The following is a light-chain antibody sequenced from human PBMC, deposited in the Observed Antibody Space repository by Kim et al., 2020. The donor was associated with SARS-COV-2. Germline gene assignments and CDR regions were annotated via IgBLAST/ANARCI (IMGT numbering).Light chain of an antibody. J-gene: IGLJ1*01. CDR1: KLGDKY. CDR2: RDN. V-gene: IGLV3-1*01. CDR3: QAWASSTFYV. Sequence: SYELTQPPSVSVSPGQTVSITCSGDKLGDKYVSWYQQRPGQSPALVIYRDNKRPSGIPERFSGSNSGNTATLTISGTHAMDEADYYCQAWASSTFYVVGTGTKVTVL.